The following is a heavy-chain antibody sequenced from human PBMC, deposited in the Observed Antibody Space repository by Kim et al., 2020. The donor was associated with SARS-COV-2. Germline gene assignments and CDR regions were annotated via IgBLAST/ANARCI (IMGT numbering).Heavy chain of an antibody. CDR3: ASRRYTGTYYYFDY. CDR1: GFTFSSYW. J-gene: IGHJ4*02. D-gene: IGHD1-26*01. CDR2: INSDWCTT. V-gene: IGHV3-74*01. Sequence: GGSLRLSCAASGFTFSSYWMHWVRQAPGKGLVWVSRINSDWCTTSYADSVKGRFTISRDNAKSTLYLQMNSLRAEDTAVYYCASRRYTGTYYYFDYWGQGTLVTVSS.